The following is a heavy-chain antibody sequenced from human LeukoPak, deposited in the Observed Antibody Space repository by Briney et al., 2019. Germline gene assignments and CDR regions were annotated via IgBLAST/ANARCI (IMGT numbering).Heavy chain of an antibody. CDR3: ARDPRRFLEWLPANWFDP. CDR1: GFTFSSYS. CDR2: ISSSSSTI. D-gene: IGHD3-3*01. Sequence: PGGSLRLSCAASGFTFSSYSMNWVRQAPGKGLEWVSYISSSSSTIYYADSVKGRFTISRDNAKNSLYLQMNSLRAEDTAVYYCARDPRRFLEWLPANWFDPWGQGTLVTVSS. V-gene: IGHV3-48*01. J-gene: IGHJ5*02.